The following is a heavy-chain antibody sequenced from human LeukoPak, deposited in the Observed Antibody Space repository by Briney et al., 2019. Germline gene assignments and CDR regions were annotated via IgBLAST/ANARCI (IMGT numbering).Heavy chain of an antibody. CDR3: ARVRRDGYRSYAFDI. CDR1: GYTFTGYY. D-gene: IGHD5-24*01. J-gene: IGHJ3*02. V-gene: IGHV1-2*02. Sequence: GASVKVSCKASGYTFTGYYMRWVRQAPGQGLEWMGWINPNSGGTNYAQKFQGRVTMTRDTSISTAYMELSRLRSDDTAVYYCARVRRDGYRSYAFDIWGQGTMVTVSS. CDR2: INPNSGGT.